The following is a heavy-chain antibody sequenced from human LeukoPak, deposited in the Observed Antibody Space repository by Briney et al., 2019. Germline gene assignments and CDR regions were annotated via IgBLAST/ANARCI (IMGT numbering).Heavy chain of an antibody. CDR1: GFTFSSYS. CDR2: IYGGGST. D-gene: IGHD3-10*01. V-gene: IGHV3-66*01. Sequence: GSLRLSCAASGFTFSSYSMNWVRQAPGKGLEWVSVIYGGGSTYYADSVKGRFTISRDNSKNTLYLQMNSLRAEDTAVYYCARDRVITMVRGVIKNYYGMDVWGQGTTVTVSS. CDR3: ARDRVITMVRGVIKNYYGMDV. J-gene: IGHJ6*02.